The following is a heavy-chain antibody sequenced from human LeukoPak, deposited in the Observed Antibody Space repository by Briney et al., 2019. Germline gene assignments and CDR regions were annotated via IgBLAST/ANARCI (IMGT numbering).Heavy chain of an antibody. D-gene: IGHD7-27*01. CDR3: AKEPKLGIRNYFDY. Sequence: GGCLRLSCAASGFTFDDYAMHWGRPAPGKGLEWGSGISWNSGSIGYADSVKGRFTISRDNAKNSLYLQMNSLRAEDTALYYCAKEPKLGIRNYFDYWGQGTLVTVSS. CDR1: GFTFDDYA. J-gene: IGHJ4*02. CDR2: ISWNSGSI. V-gene: IGHV3-9*01.